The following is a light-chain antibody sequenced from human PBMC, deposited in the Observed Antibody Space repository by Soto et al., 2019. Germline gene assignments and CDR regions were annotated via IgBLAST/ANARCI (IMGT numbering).Light chain of an antibody. J-gene: IGKJ5*01. V-gene: IGKV1-33*01. CDR3: QQFYDLPIT. CDR2: DAS. CDR1: QDISDV. Sequence: DIQITQSPSSLSASVGDRVTITCQASQDISDVLNWYQQQPGKAPKVLIYDASKLQTGVPSRFSGRGSGKDFTFTISSLQPDDSGTYYCQQFYDLPITFGHGTLLEIK.